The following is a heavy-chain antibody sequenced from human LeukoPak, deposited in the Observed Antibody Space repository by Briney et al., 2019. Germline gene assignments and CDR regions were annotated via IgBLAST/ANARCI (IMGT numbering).Heavy chain of an antibody. CDR1: GVTFSSYA. D-gene: IGHD3-3*01. CDR2: ISGSGGST. V-gene: IGHV3-23*01. CDR3: AKPTLLLRFLEWPFDY. J-gene: IGHJ4*02. Sequence: GGSLRLSCAAAGVTFSSYAMSWVRQAPGKGLEWVSAISGSGGSTYYADSVKGRFTISRDNSKNTLYLQMNSLRAEDTAVYYCAKPTLLLRFLEWPFDYWGQGTLVTVSS.